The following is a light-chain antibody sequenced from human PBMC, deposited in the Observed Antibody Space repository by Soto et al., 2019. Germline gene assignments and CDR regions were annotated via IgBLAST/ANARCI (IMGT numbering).Light chain of an antibody. J-gene: IGKJ4*01. CDR2: GAS. Sequence: IALKQAPGTLSLSPGEGATLSCRASPSVSSNFVAWYQQKPGQAPRLLIYGASIRATGVPATFSGSGSGTEFTLSISSLQSEHLGVYYCQQDSSWPLTFGGGTKVDI. CDR1: PSVSSN. CDR3: QQDSSWPLT. V-gene: IGKV3-15*01.